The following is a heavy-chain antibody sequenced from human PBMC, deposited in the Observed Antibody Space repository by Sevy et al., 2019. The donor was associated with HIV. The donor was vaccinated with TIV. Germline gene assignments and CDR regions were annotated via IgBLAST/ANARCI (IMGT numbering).Heavy chain of an antibody. V-gene: IGHV3-7*01. CDR2: IEGDGSDK. Sequence: GGSLRLSCAASGFTFSAYWMNWVRPAPEKGLEWVANIEGDGSDKHYVDSVEGRFTISRDNDKNLLYLQMNSLRVEETAVYYWAHETIGRFDSWGQGTLVTVSS. CDR3: AHETIGRFDS. J-gene: IGHJ4*02. CDR1: GFTFSAYW. D-gene: IGHD3-16*01.